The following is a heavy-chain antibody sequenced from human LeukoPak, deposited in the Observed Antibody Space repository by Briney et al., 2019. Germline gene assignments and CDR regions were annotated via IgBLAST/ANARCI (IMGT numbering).Heavy chain of an antibody. CDR2: ISYDGSNK. CDR1: GFTFSSYG. V-gene: IGHV3-30*18. Sequence: GGPLRLSCAASGFTFSSYGMHWVRQAPGKGLEGGADISYDGSNKYYADSVKGRFTISRDNSKNTLYLQMNSLRAEDTAVYYCANKGLLWFGDPPAFDIWGQGTMVTVSS. CDR3: ANKGLLWFGDPPAFDI. J-gene: IGHJ3*02. D-gene: IGHD3-10*01.